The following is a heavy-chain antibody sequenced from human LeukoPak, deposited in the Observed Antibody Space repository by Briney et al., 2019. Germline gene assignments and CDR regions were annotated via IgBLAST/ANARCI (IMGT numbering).Heavy chain of an antibody. CDR1: GFTFSNYA. CDR2: ISYDGSNK. Sequence: GGSLRLSCAASGFTFSNYAIHWVRQAPGKGLEWVAVISYDGSNKYYADSVKGRFTISRDNSKNTLYLQMNSPRADDTAVYYCARGQRAHVEWSYYMDVWGKGTTVTVSS. J-gene: IGHJ6*03. CDR3: ARGQRAHVEWSYYMDV. V-gene: IGHV3-30*04. D-gene: IGHD3-3*01.